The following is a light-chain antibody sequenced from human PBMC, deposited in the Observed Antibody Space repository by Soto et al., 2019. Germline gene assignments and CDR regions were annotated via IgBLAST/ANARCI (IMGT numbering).Light chain of an antibody. CDR1: SSDVGGYNY. Sequence: QSALTQPASVSGSPGQSITNSCTGTSSDVGGYNYVSWYQQHPGKAPKLMIYEVSNRPSGVSDRFSGSKSGNTASLTISGLQAEDEADYYCTSKTSRSYVVFGGGTKLTVL. V-gene: IGLV2-14*01. J-gene: IGLJ2*01. CDR2: EVS. CDR3: TSKTSRSYVV.